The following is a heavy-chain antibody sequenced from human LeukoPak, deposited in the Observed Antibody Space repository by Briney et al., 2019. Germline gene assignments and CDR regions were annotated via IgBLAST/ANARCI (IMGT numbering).Heavy chain of an antibody. D-gene: IGHD3-10*01. CDR3: ARARGSYSLDY. CDR2: ISSSGSAI. Sequence: GGSLRLSCAASGFIFSDYYMGWMRQAPGKGLEWVSYISSSGSAIHYADSVKGRFTLSRDNAKNSLYLQMNSLRAEDTAVYYCARARGSYSLDYWGQGTLVTVSS. CDR1: GFIFSDYY. J-gene: IGHJ4*02. V-gene: IGHV3-11*01.